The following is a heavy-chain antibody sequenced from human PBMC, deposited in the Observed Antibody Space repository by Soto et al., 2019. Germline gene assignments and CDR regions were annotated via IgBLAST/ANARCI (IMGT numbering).Heavy chain of an antibody. J-gene: IGHJ5*02. V-gene: IGHV4-59*01. Sequence: PSETLSLTCTVSGGSISSYYWSWIRQPPGKGLEWIGYIYYSGSTNYNPSLKSRVTISVDTSKNQFSLKLSSVTAADTAVYYCARATYDFWSGCSFDPWGQGTLVTVSS. CDR2: IYYSGST. D-gene: IGHD3-3*01. CDR1: GGSISSYY. CDR3: ARATYDFWSGCSFDP.